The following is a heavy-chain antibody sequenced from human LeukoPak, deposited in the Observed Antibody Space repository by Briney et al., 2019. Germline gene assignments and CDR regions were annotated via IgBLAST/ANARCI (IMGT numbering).Heavy chain of an antibody. D-gene: IGHD6-19*01. CDR3: AKARHSSGWYYFDY. CDR1: GFTFSSYG. CDR2: ISCSGGST. J-gene: IGHJ4*02. V-gene: IGHV3-23*01. Sequence: TGGSLRLSCAASGFTFSSYGMSWVRQAPGKGLEWVAAISCSGGSTYYADSVKGRFTISRYNSKTTLYLQMNSLRAEDAAVFYCAKARHSSGWYYFDYWGQGTLVTVSS.